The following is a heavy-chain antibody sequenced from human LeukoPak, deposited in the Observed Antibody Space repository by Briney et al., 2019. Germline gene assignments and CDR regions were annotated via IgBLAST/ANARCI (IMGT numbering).Heavy chain of an antibody. J-gene: IGHJ4*02. CDR1: GFTFSSYW. Sequence: PGGSLRLPCAASGFTFSSYWMSWVRQAPGKGLEWVANIKQDGSEKYYVDSVKGRFTISRDNAKNSLYLQMNSLRAEDTAVYYCARVGGRQLVKDYFDYWGQGTLVTVSS. V-gene: IGHV3-7*03. D-gene: IGHD6-13*01. CDR3: ARVGGRQLVKDYFDY. CDR2: IKQDGSEK.